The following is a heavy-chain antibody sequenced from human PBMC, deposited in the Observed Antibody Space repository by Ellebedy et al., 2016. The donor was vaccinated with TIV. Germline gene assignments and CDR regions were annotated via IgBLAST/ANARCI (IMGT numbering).Heavy chain of an antibody. CDR3: AREYYYDRNIDF. V-gene: IGHV3-30*04. Sequence: PGGSLRLSCAASGFNFKRYALHWVRQAPGKGPQWVAVMLNDGKTTDYADSAKGRFTISRDNSKSTLYLQMNSLRTEDTAVYYCAREYYYDRNIDFWGQGTLVTVFS. D-gene: IGHD3-22*01. J-gene: IGHJ4*02. CDR1: GFNFKRYA. CDR2: MLNDGKTT.